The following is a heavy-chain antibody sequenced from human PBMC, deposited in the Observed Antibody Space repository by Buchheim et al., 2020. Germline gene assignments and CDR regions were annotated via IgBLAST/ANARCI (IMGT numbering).Heavy chain of an antibody. CDR3: AVSTYYDFWSATYYYGMDV. J-gene: IGHJ6*02. CDR1: GGSISSSSYY. Sequence: QLQLQESGPGLVKPSETLSLTCTVSGGSISSSSYYWGWIRQPPGKGLEWIGSIYYSGSTYYKPSLTSRVTISVETSKNQFSLKLSPVTAADTAVYYCAVSTYYDFWSATYYYGMDVWGQGTT. D-gene: IGHD3-3*01. CDR2: IYYSGST. V-gene: IGHV4-39*07.